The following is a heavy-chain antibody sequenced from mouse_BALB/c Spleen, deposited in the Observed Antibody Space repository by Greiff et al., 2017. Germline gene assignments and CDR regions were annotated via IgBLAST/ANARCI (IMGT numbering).Heavy chain of an antibody. J-gene: IGHJ1*01. CDR1: GDSITSGY. V-gene: IGHV3-8*02. CDR2: ISYSGST. D-gene: IGHD1-1*01. Sequence: VQLQQSGPSLVKPSQTLSLTCSVTGDSITSGYWNWIRKFPGNKLEYMGYISYSGSTYYNPSLKSRISITRDTSKNQYYLQLNSVTTEDTATYYRARYDYGSGYFDVWGAGTTVTVSS. CDR3: ARYDYGSGYFDV.